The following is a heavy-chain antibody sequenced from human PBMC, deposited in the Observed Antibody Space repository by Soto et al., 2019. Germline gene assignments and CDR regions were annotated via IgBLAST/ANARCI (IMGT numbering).Heavy chain of an antibody. D-gene: IGHD2-21*01. CDR2: ISHGGRT. Sequence: QVQLQESGPELVKPSGTLSLTSPVSGGSVRSGAWWTWVRQPPGKGLEWIGEISHGGRTNYNPSLKSRVAISLDKSKNQFSLKLSSVTAADTAMYYCTRMLIIVPDYNYGLDVWGRGTTVTVSS. J-gene: IGHJ6*02. CDR3: TRMLIIVPDYNYGLDV. CDR1: GGSVRSGAW. V-gene: IGHV4-4*02.